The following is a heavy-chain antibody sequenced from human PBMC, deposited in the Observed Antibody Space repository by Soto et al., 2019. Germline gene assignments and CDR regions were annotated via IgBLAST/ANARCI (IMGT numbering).Heavy chain of an antibody. J-gene: IGHJ4*02. V-gene: IGHV3-30*18. CDR3: VKGSLSYYEDSSGPGD. CDR1: GFTFSNYG. D-gene: IGHD3-22*01. Sequence: GGSLRLSCAASGFTFSNYGMHWVRQAPGKGLEWVALISHDGRNKHFVDPVRGRFTISRDNSKNTVYLEMNSLRPEDTAVYFCVKGSLSYYEDSSGPGDWGRGTLVTVSS. CDR2: ISHDGRNK.